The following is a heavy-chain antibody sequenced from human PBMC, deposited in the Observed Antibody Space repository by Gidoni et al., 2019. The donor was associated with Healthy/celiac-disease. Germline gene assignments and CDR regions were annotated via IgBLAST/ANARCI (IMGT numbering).Heavy chain of an antibody. CDR2: ISGSGVST. D-gene: IGHD3-3*01. CDR3: AKGEWLSYYYYGMDV. CDR1: GFTFSSYA. J-gene: IGHJ6*02. V-gene: IGHV3-23*01. Sequence: EVQLLESGGGLVQPGGSLRLSCAASGFTFSSYAMSWVRQAPGKGLGWVSAISGSGVSTYYADSVKGRFTISRDNSKNTLYLQMNSLRAEDTAVYYCAKGEWLSYYYYGMDVWGQGTTVTVSS.